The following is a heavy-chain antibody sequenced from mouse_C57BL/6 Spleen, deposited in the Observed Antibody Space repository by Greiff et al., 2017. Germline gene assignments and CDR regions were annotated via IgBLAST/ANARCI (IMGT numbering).Heavy chain of an antibody. CDR2: IDPEDGET. CDR1: GFNFKDYY. J-gene: IGHJ4*01. V-gene: IGHV14-2*01. Sequence: VQLKESGAELVKPGASVKLSCTASGFNFKDYYMHWVKQRTEQGLEWIGRIDPEDGETKYAPKFQGKATITADTSSNTASLQLSSLTSEDTAVYYCASHGSSYNYAMAYWGQGTSVTVYS. D-gene: IGHD1-1*01. CDR3: ASHGSSYNYAMAY.